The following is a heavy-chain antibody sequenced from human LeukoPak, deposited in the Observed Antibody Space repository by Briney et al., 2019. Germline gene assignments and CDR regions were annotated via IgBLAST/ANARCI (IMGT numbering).Heavy chain of an antibody. CDR3: ARGPSSGNWFDP. CDR2: MNPNSGNT. J-gene: IGHJ5*02. Sequence: GASVKVSCKASGCTFTSYDINWVRQATGQGLEWMGWMNPNSGNTGYAQKFQGRVTMTRNTSISTAYMELSSLRSEDTAVYYCARGPSSGNWFDPWGQGTLVTVSS. V-gene: IGHV1-8*01. CDR1: GCTFTSYD. D-gene: IGHD6-19*01.